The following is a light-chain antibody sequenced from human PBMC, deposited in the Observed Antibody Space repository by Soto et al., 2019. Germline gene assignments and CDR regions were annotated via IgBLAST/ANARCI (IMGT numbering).Light chain of an antibody. CDR2: GAS. V-gene: IGKV3-20*01. CDR1: QSLKRD. J-gene: IGKJ1*01. Sequence: IVMTHSPSTLSMSPGSRSSLSCRASQSLKRDLAWYQQKPGQAPRLLIYGASNRATGIPDRLSGSGSGTEFTLTISRLEPEDFAVYYCQQYGSPSTFGQGTKVDI. CDR3: QQYGSPST.